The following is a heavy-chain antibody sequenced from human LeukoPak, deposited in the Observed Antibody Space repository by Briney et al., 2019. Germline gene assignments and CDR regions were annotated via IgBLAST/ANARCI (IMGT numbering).Heavy chain of an antibody. D-gene: IGHD3-22*01. J-gene: IGHJ4*02. Sequence: PGGSLRLSCAASGFTFTAYLIHWVRQAPGKGLEWVAVMSSDGNAMFYADSLKGRFTISRDNSKNTLYLQMNSLRAEDTAVYYCVRESEYYFDHCASFDYWGQGTLVTVSS. CDR1: GFTFTAYL. CDR3: VRESEYYFDHCASFDY. CDR2: MSSDGNAM. V-gene: IGHV3-30-3*01.